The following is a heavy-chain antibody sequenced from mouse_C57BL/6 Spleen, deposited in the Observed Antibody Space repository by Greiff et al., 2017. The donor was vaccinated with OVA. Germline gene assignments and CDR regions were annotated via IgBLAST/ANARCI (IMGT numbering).Heavy chain of an antibody. J-gene: IGHJ3*01. Sequence: VQLQQPGAELVMPGASVKLSCKASGYTFTSYWMHWVKQRPGQGLEWIGEIDPSDSYTNYNQKFKGKSTLTVDKSSSTAYMQLSSLTSEDSAVYYCARDYGSSYRFAYWGQGTLVTVSA. CDR3: ARDYGSSYRFAY. V-gene: IGHV1-69*01. CDR1: GYTFTSYW. D-gene: IGHD1-1*01. CDR2: IDPSDSYT.